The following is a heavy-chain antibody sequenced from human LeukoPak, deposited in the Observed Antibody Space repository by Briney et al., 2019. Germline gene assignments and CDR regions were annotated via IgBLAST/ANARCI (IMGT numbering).Heavy chain of an antibody. Sequence: SETLSLTCTVSGGSISSSSYYWGWIRQSPGKGLEWIGSIYYSGSTYYNPSLKSRVTISVDTSKNQFSLKLSSVTAADTAVYYCARGRGYYDSTCDLWGRGTLVTVSS. CDR3: ARGRGYYDSTCDL. J-gene: IGHJ2*01. CDR2: IYYSGST. V-gene: IGHV4-39*07. D-gene: IGHD3-22*01. CDR1: GGSISSSSYY.